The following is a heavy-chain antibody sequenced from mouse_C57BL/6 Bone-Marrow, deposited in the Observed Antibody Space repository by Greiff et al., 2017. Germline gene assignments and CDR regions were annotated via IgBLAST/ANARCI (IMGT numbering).Heavy chain of an antibody. Sequence: QVQLQQPGAELVRPGSSVKLSCKASGYTFTSYWMDWVKQRPGHGLEWIGNIYPSDSETHYNQKFKDKATLTVDKSSSTAYMQLSSLTSEDSAVYYGARWPYYYGSNYSAMDYWGQGTSVTVSS. CDR3: ARWPYYYGSNYSAMDY. CDR1: GYTFTSYW. J-gene: IGHJ4*01. D-gene: IGHD1-1*01. CDR2: IYPSDSET. V-gene: IGHV1-61*01.